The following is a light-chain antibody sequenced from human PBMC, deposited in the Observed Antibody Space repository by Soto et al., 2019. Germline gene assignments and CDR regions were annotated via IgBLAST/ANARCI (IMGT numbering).Light chain of an antibody. CDR2: DAS. J-gene: IGKJ4*01. Sequence: EIVMTQSPATLSVSPGERATLSCRASQSVSSYLAWYQQKPGQAPRLLIYDASSRATGIPDGFSGSGSGTDFTLTISRLEPEDFAVYVCQQYGSSQLTFGGGTKVDIK. CDR1: QSVSSY. V-gene: IGKV3-20*01. CDR3: QQYGSSQLT.